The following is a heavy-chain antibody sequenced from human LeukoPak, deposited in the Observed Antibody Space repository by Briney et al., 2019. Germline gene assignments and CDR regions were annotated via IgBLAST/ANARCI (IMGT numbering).Heavy chain of an antibody. Sequence: SETLSLTCSVSGGSISSSSNYWGWIRQPPGKGLEWIGSIYNGGSTYYNPSLKSRVTISVDTSNNQFSLRLSSVPAADTAVYYCATTTIRLGFWGQGTLVTVSS. D-gene: IGHD1-26*01. CDR3: ATTTIRLGF. V-gene: IGHV4-39*07. CDR1: GGSISSSSNY. CDR2: IYNGGST. J-gene: IGHJ4*02.